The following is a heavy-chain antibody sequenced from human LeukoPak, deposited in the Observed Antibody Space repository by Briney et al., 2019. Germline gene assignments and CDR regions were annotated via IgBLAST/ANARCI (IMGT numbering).Heavy chain of an antibody. J-gene: IGHJ4*02. V-gene: IGHV4-4*07. CDR1: GGSLIGYY. D-gene: IGHD6-19*01. CDR2: ISSSGST. Sequence: SETLSLTCTISGGSLIGYYWTWLRQPAGKGLEWIGRISSSGSTNYNPSLKSRVTMSVDTSKNQFSLRLSSVTAADTAVYYCARARSGWYFDYWGQGNLVTVSS. CDR3: ARARSGWYFDY.